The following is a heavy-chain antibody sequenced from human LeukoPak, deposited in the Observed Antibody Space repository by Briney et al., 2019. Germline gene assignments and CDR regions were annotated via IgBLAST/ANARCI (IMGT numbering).Heavy chain of an antibody. CDR1: GYTFTSYY. CDR2: INPSGGST. D-gene: IGHD6-6*01. J-gene: IGHJ5*02. Sequence: ASVKVSRKASGYTFTSYYMHWVRQAPGQGLEWMGIINPSGGSTSYAQKFQGRVTMTRDTSTSTVYMELSRLRSDDTAVYYCARGRTRASSSGWFDPWGQGTLVTVSS. V-gene: IGHV1-46*01. CDR3: ARGRTRASSSGWFDP.